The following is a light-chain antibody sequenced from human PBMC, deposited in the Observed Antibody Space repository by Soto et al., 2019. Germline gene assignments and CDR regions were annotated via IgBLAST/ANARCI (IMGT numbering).Light chain of an antibody. Sequence: QSVLTQPASVSGSPGQSITISCTGTSSDVGGYNYVSWYQQYPGKAPKLMIYEVSNRPSGVSNRFSGSKSGNTASLTISGRQAEDEADYYCSSYTSSSIDYVFGTGTKVTVL. J-gene: IGLJ1*01. CDR1: SSDVGGYNY. V-gene: IGLV2-14*01. CDR3: SSYTSSSIDYV. CDR2: EVS.